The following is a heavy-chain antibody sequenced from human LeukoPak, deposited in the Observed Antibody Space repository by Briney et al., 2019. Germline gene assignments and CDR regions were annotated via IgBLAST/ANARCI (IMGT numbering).Heavy chain of an antibody. V-gene: IGHV1-24*01. CDR1: GYTLTDLS. D-gene: IGHD1-20*01. J-gene: IGHJ4*02. Sequence: ASVKVSCKVSGYTLTDLSMHWVRQAPGKGLEWMGGFDPEDGETIYAQKFQGRVTMTEDTSTDTAYMELSSLRSEDTAVYYCATAPNWNDAPFDYWGQGTLVTVSS. CDR2: FDPEDGET. CDR3: ATAPNWNDAPFDY.